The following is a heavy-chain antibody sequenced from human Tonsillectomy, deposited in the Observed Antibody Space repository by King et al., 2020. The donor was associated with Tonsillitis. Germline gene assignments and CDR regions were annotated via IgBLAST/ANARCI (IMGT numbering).Heavy chain of an antibody. D-gene: IGHD6-19*01. V-gene: IGHV4-4*02. J-gene: IGHJ4*02. Sequence: VQLQESGPGLVKPSGTLSLTCAVSGGSISSGNWWNWVRQPPGKGLEWIGEIYHSGSTNYNASLKSRVTISVDKSKNQFSLKLSSVTAADTAVYYCARDRGSGWYFLNYWGQGTLVTVSS. CDR2: IYHSGST. CDR3: ARDRGSGWYFLNY. CDR1: GGSISSGNW.